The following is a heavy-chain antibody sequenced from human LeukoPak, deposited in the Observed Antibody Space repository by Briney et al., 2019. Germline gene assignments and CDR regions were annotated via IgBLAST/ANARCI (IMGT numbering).Heavy chain of an antibody. CDR2: IIPIFGTA. V-gene: IGHV1-69*13. CDR3: ASDTTRYCSGGSCYRYFDY. J-gene: IGHJ4*02. Sequence: GASVKVSCKASGYTFTGYYMHWVRQAPGQGLEWMGGIIPIFGTANYAQKFQGRVTITADESTSTAYMELSSLRSEDTAVYYCASDTTRYCSGGSCYRYFDYRGQGTLVTVSS. CDR1: GYTFTGYY. D-gene: IGHD2-15*01.